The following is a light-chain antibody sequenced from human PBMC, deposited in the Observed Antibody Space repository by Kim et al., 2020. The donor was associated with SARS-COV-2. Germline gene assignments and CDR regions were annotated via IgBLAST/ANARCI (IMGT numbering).Light chain of an antibody. Sequence: VAVRQAISITHGGSSLSCYYTTFYQQQPQPAPVLVIYSKNHRPSRIPVPFPGSSSRNTASFTITGAQAGDEADYYCNSRDSNDNEVFGGGTQLTVL. CDR3: NSRDSNDNEV. CDR2: SKN. CDR1: SLSCYY. V-gene: IGLV3-19*01. J-gene: IGLJ2*01.